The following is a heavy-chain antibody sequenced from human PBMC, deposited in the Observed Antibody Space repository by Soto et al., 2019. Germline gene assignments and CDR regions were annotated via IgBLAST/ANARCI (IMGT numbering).Heavy chain of an antibody. J-gene: IGHJ5*02. CDR1: GGSISSGDYY. V-gene: IGHV4-30-4*01. CDR3: ARAERDYYGSGSPANWFDP. Sequence: QVQLQESGPGLVKPSQTLSLTCTVSGGSISSGDYYWSWIRQPPGKGLEWIGYIYYSGSTYYNPSLKSRVTISVDTSKNQFSLKLSSVTAADTAVYYCARAERDYYGSGSPANWFDPWGQGTLVTVSS. CDR2: IYYSGST. D-gene: IGHD3-10*01.